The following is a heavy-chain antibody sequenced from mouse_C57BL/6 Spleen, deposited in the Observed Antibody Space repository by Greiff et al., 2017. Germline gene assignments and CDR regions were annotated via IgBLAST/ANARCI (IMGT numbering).Heavy chain of an antibody. Sequence: QVQLQQSGPELVKPGASVKISCKASGYAFSSSWMNWVKQRPGKGLEWIGRIYPGGGDTYYNGKFKGKATLTADKSSSTAYMQLSSLTSEDSAVYFGARSRLTGGNYAMDYWGQGTSVTVSS. CDR1: GYAFSSSW. CDR3: ARSRLTGGNYAMDY. V-gene: IGHV1-82*01. J-gene: IGHJ4*01. D-gene: IGHD4-1*01. CDR2: IYPGGGDT.